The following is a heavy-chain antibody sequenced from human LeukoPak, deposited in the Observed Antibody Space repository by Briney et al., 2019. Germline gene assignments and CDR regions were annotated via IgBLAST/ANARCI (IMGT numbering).Heavy chain of an antibody. CDR1: GYSFTSYW. CDR2: IYPGDSDT. CDR3: ARRLRYYYDSSGYEGADY. D-gene: IGHD3-22*01. V-gene: IGHV5-51*01. J-gene: IGHJ4*02. Sequence: GESLKISCKGSGYSFTSYWIGWVRQMPGKGLEWMGIIYPGDSDTRYGPSFQGQVTISADKSISTAYLQWSSLKASDTAMYYCARRLRYYYDSSGYEGADYWGQGTLVTVSS.